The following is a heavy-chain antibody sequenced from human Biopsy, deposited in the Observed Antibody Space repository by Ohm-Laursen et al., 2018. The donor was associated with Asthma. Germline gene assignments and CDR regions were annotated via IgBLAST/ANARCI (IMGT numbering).Heavy chain of an antibody. V-gene: IGHV1-3*04. CDR3: ARTCYDFLTGEVKDVFGV. D-gene: IGHD3-9*01. CDR1: GYNFISFS. Sequence: ASVKVSCKVSGYNFISFSIHWVRQAPGQRLEWMGWIDNGEGDTEDSLKFQGRVTMTRDTSASPAYMELRNLRSEDTATYYFARTCYDFLTGEVKDVFGVWGQGTMVTVSS. CDR2: IDNGEGDT. J-gene: IGHJ3*01.